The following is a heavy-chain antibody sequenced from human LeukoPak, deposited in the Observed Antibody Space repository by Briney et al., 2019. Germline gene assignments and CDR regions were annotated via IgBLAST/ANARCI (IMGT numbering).Heavy chain of an antibody. CDR2: VNPSGGST. CDR1: GYTFSSYY. CDR3: ARDDSSGPQVY. J-gene: IGHJ4*02. Sequence: ASVKVSCEASGYTFSSYYMHWVRQAPGQGHEWMGIVNPSGGSTKYAQKLQGRVTMTSDTSTSTVYMELSSLRSEDTAVYYCARDDSSGPQVYWGQGTLVTVSS. D-gene: IGHD3-22*01. V-gene: IGHV1-46*01.